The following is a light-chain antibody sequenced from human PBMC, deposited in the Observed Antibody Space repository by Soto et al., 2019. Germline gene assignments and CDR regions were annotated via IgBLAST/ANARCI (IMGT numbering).Light chain of an antibody. Sequence: EIVLTQSPGTLSLSPGERATLSCRASQTLSNDNLAWFQQKPGQAPRLLMYGASQRAVGTPNRFDGSGSGTDFTLTISGLEPEDVAVYYCQQYATPSYTLGLGTKREIQ. CDR1: QTLSNDN. V-gene: IGKV3-20*01. CDR3: QQYATPSYT. J-gene: IGKJ2*01. CDR2: GAS.